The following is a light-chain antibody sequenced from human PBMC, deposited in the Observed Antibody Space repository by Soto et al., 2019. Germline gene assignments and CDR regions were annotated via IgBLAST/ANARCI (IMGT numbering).Light chain of an antibody. CDR3: QVWDGSTDRGGV. J-gene: IGLJ3*02. CDR2: NDN. CDR1: KIGSKS. V-gene: IGLV3-21*02. Sequence: SYELAQPPSVSVAPGQTARITWGGNKIGSKSVHWYQQKPGQAPVLVVYNDNDRPSGIPERLSGSNSDSTATLTISRVEVGDEADYYCQVWDGSTDRGGVFGGGTKLTVL.